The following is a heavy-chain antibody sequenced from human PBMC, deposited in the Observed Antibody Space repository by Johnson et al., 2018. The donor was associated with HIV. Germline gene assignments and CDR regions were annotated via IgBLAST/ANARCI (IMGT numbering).Heavy chain of an antibody. CDR2: ISFDGTLT. Sequence: QVQLVESGGGVVQPGQSLTLSCVGSGLSFSNFGIHWVRQAPGKGPEWVAVISFDGTLTKYADSVKGRFTISRDNSKNTLYLQMTSLRQDDTAVYSCYCTDHVGAGSESKGTVDAWGQGTMVTVSS. J-gene: IGHJ3*01. CDR1: GLSFSNFG. D-gene: IGHD3-10*01. CDR3: YCTDHVGAGSESKGTVDA. V-gene: IGHV3-30*03.